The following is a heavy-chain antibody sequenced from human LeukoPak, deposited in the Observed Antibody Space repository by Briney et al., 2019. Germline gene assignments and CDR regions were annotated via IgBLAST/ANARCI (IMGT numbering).Heavy chain of an antibody. V-gene: IGHV3-23*01. CDR1: GFIFSNYA. Sequence: GGSLRLSCAASGFIFSNYAMSWVRQVPGRGLEWVSTISSRGDSTYVADSVKGRFTISRDNSKNSLYLQMNTVRAEDTAVYYCAGILAYCGGDCYSPPRHSASKLGANWFDPWGQGTLVTVSS. CDR3: AGILAYCGGDCYSPPRHSASKLGANWFDP. CDR2: ISSRGDST. D-gene: IGHD2-21*02. J-gene: IGHJ5*02.